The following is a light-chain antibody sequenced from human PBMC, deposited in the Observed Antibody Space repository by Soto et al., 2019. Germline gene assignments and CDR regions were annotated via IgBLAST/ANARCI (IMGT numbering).Light chain of an antibody. V-gene: IGKV1-39*01. Sequence: DIQMTQSASSLSASLGDRVSLPWRASQSIGTFLNWYQQKPGEAPNLLIHTSFTLYSGVPSRFSGTGSGTDFTLTISSLQTEDFATYFCQQAFSAEWTFGQGTKVDIK. J-gene: IGKJ1*01. CDR3: QQAFSAEWT. CDR2: TSF. CDR1: QSIGTF.